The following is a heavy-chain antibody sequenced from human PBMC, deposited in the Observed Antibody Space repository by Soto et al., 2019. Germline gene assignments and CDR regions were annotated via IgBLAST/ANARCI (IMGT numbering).Heavy chain of an antibody. CDR2: ISYSGST. V-gene: IGHV4-59*08. CDR3: AGRGAIAVVAQRENWFYP. CDR1: GGSIGSYH. Sequence: SETLSLTCTVSGGSIGSYHWNWIRQPPGKGLEWIGFISYSGSTIYNPSLKNRITISVDTSKSQFSLKLTSVTAADTAVYYCAGRGAIAVVAQRENWFYPWGQGTLVPVSS. D-gene: IGHD3-10*01. J-gene: IGHJ5*02.